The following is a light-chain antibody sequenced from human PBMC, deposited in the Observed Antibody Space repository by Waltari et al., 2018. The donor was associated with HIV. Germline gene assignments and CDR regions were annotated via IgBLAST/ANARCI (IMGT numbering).Light chain of an antibody. CDR3: QQSYNTPPT. CDR1: QHIGIY. Sequence: DIQITQSPFSLCAFVGDRVNLTCRASQHIGIYLNWYQHRSGTPPKLLIYAASNLQTGVPSRFSASGSGTDFIFTITSLHPDDLATYYCQQSYNTPPTFGRGTQLELK. CDR2: AAS. J-gene: IGKJ2*01. V-gene: IGKV1-39*01.